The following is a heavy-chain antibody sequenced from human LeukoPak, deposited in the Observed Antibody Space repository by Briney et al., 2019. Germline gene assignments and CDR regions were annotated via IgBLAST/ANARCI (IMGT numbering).Heavy chain of an antibody. V-gene: IGHV3-30*18. CDR3: AKALTGAITMIVVYYYYGMDV. D-gene: IGHD3-22*01. CDR1: GFTFSSYG. Sequence: GRSLRLSCAASGFTFSSYGMHWVRQAPGKGLEWVAVISYDGSNKYYADSVKGRFTISRDNSKNTLYLQMNSLRAEDTAVYYCAKALTGAITMIVVYYYYGMDVWGQGTTVTVSS. CDR2: ISYDGSNK. J-gene: IGHJ6*02.